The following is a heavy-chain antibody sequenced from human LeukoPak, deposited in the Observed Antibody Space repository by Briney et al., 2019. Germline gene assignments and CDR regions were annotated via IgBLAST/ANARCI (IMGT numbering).Heavy chain of an antibody. CDR3: ARDQQLFDY. J-gene: IGHJ4*02. V-gene: IGHV3-7*03. Sequence: QTGGSLRLSCAASGFTFSIYWMSWVRQAPGKGLEWVANIKQDGSEKYYVDSVKGRFTISRDNAKNSLYLQMNSLRAEDTAVYYCARDQQLFDYWGQGTLVTVSS. D-gene: IGHD5-18*01. CDR2: IKQDGSEK. CDR1: GFTFSIYW.